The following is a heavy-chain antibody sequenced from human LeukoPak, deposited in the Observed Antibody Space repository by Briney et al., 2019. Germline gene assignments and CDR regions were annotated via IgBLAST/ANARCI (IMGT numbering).Heavy chain of an antibody. CDR3: ARDGTHHSWDY. J-gene: IGHJ4*02. CDR2: IHSGGGST. Sequence: ASVKVSCKASGYSFTNYYMYWVRQAPGQGLEWMGIIHSGGGSTTYAQKFQGRVTMTRDTSTSTVYMELSSLRFEDTAVYYCARDGTHHSWDYWGQGTLVTVSS. CDR1: GYSFTNYY. V-gene: IGHV1-46*01. D-gene: IGHD1-1*01.